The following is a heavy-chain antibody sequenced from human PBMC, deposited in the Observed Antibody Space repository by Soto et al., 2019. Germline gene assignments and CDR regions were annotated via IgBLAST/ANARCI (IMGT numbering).Heavy chain of an antibody. D-gene: IGHD3-3*01. CDR2: IKQDGSKK. CDR3: VRDWSSEGDY. Sequence: GGSLRLSCAASGFTFSAYWMTWVRQAPGKGLEWAANIKQDGSKKNYVDSVKGRFTISRDNAKNSVFLQMNSLRVEDTAVYYCVRDWSSEGDYWGPGTLVTVSS. CDR1: GFTFSAYW. J-gene: IGHJ4*01. V-gene: IGHV3-7*05.